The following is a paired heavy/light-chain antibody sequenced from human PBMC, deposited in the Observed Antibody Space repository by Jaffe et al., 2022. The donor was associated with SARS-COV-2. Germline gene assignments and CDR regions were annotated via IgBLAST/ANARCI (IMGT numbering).Heavy chain of an antibody. CDR2: IDPSDSYT. CDR3: ARYYYDSSGYPPEERSYYLPKDAFDI. CDR1: GYSFTSYW. Sequence: EVQLVQSGAEVKKPGESLRISCKGSGYSFTSYWISWVRQMPGKGLEWMGRIDPSDSYTNYSPSFQGHVTISADKSISTAYLQWSSLKASDTAMYYCARYYYDSSGYPPEERSYYLPKDAFDIWGQGTMVTVSS. D-gene: IGHD3-22*01. J-gene: IGHJ3*02. V-gene: IGHV5-10-1*03.
Light chain of an antibody. J-gene: IGKJ2*01. CDR3: MQSIQLPPT. V-gene: IGKV2D-29*01. CDR2: EVS. CDR1: QSLLHSDGKTY. Sequence: DIVMTQTPLSLSVTPGQPASISCKSSQSLLHSDGKTYLYWYLQKPGQPPQLLIYEVSNRFSGVPDRFSGSGSGTDFTLKISRVEAEDVGVYYCMQSIQLPPTFGQGTKLEIK.